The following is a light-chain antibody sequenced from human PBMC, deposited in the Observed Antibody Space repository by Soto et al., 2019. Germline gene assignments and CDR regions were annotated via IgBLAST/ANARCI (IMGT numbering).Light chain of an antibody. CDR3: QQIYNTPRT. V-gene: IGKV1-39*01. CDR1: QNVATY. CDR2: GAS. J-gene: IGKJ1*01. Sequence: DIQLTQSPSSLSAYVGDRVTITCRASQNVATYLNWYQQQPEKAPQLLIYGASILQSGVPSWFSGSGSGADFTLTISSLQREDFATYYCQQIYNTPRTFGQGTKVELK.